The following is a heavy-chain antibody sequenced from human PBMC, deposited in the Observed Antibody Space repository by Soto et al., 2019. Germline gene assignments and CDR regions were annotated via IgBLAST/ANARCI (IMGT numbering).Heavy chain of an antibody. CDR2: VWHDGKTK. CDR3: ARDRCSADPIDY. D-gene: IGHD2-8*01. CDR1: GFTFSNYG. J-gene: IGHJ4*02. V-gene: IGHV3-33*01. Sequence: QVQLVESGGGVVQPERSLRLSCAASGFTFSNYGMHWVRQAPGKGLEWVAVVWHDGKTKYYADSVEGRFTISRDNSRNTLFLQMNSLRAEDTAVYPCARDRCSADPIDYWGQGTMVTVSS.